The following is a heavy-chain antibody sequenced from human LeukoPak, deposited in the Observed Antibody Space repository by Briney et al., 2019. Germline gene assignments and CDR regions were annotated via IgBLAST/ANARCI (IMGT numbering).Heavy chain of an antibody. CDR3: AREPFYDSSGENFDY. CDR1: GFTVSNNY. J-gene: IGHJ4*02. V-gene: IGHV3-66*01. Sequence: GSLRLSCAASGFTVSNNYMTWIRQAPGKGLEWVSLYSGGSTYYADSVKGRFTISRDNSKNTVYLQMNSLRAEDTAVYYCAREPFYDSSGENFDYWGQGTLVTVSS. CDR2: YSGGST. D-gene: IGHD3-22*01.